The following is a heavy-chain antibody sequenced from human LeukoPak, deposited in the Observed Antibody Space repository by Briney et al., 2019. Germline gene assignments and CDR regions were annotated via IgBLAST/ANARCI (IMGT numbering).Heavy chain of an antibody. CDR1: GYTFTSYY. CDR3: ARGGNPEDPYYYYGMDV. CDR2: INPSGGST. V-gene: IGHV1-46*01. D-gene: IGHD4-23*01. Sequence: GASVKVSCKASGYTFTSYYMHWVRQAPGQGLEWMGIINPSGGSTSYAQKFQGRVTMTRDTSTSTVYMELSSLRSEDTAVYYCARGGNPEDPYYYYGMDVWGQGTTVTVSS. J-gene: IGHJ6*02.